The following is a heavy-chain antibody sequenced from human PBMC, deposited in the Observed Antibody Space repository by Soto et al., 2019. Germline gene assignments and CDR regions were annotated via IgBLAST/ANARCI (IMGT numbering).Heavy chain of an antibody. CDR3: TTGSEESV. V-gene: IGHV3-15*07. J-gene: IGHJ6*02. CDR2: IKTKVEGGAA. Sequence: EVQLVESGGGLVKPGGSLRLSCAASDFTITNAWMNWVRHAQGKGLEWVGGIKTKVEGGAADYAAPLKGRFTISRHDSTNTQFLQMNRLTTEDTGVYYCTTGSEESVWGQGATFTVSS. CDR1: DFTITNAW.